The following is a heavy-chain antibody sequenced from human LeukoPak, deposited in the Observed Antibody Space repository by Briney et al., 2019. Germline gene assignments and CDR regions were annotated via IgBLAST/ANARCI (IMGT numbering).Heavy chain of an antibody. Sequence: PGGALRLSCAASGFTLSSNSVSWVRQAPGKGLEWVSLIYGGGSTCYSDSVTGRFTISRDNSKNTLYLQMNSLRPEDTAVYYCARHSGNSGSYYFDYWGQGTLVTVSS. CDR2: IYGGGST. CDR1: GFTLSSNS. CDR3: ARHSGNSGSYYFDY. V-gene: IGHV3-53*01. J-gene: IGHJ4*02. D-gene: IGHD5-12*01.